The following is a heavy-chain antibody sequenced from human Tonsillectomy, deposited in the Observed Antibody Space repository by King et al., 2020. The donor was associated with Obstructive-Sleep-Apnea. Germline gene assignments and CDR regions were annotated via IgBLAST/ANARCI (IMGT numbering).Heavy chain of an antibody. D-gene: IGHD2-2*01. CDR1: GFTFSSYW. V-gene: IGHV3-74*01. CDR3: ASDRDCRSTSCFFGMDV. Sequence: VQLVESGGGLVQPGGSLRLSCAASGFTFSSYWMHWVRQAPGKGLVWVSRINSDGSTTTYADSVKGRFTISRDNAKNTLHLQMSSLRAEDTAVYFCASDRDCRSTSCFFGMDVWGQGTTVTVSS. CDR2: INSDGSTT. J-gene: IGHJ6*02.